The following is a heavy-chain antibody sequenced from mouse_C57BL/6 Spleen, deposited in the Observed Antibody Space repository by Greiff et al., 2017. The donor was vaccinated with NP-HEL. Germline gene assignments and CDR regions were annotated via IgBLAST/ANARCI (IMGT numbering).Heavy chain of an antibody. CDR2: IYPGDGDT. J-gene: IGHJ2*01. V-gene: IGHV1-80*01. D-gene: IGHD1-2*01. CDR1: GYAFSSYW. CDR3: ARSPPITTAYYFDY. Sequence: LQESGAELVKPGASVKISCKASGYAFSSYWMNWVKQRPGKGLEWIGQIYPGDGDTNYNGKFKGKATLTADKSSSTAYMQLSSLTSEDSAVYFCARSPPITTAYYFDYWGQGTTLTVSS.